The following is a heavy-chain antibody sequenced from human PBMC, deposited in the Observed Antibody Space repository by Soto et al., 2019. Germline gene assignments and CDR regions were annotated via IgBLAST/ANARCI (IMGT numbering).Heavy chain of an antibody. Sequence: QVQLVQSGAEVKKPGSSVKVSCKASGGTFSRYSITWVRQAPGHGLEWIGRIIPIFGIASYAKKFQGRVTITADESTSTADMELSSLRCDDTAVYYCAREDRDRETGLVPAAIDGMDVWGQGATVTVSS. J-gene: IGHJ6*02. CDR2: IIPIFGIA. CDR3: AREDRDRETGLVPAAIDGMDV. D-gene: IGHD2-2*01. CDR1: GGTFSRYS. V-gene: IGHV1-69*08.